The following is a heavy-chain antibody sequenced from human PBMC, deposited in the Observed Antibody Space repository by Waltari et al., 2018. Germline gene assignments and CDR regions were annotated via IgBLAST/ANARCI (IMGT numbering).Heavy chain of an antibody. Sequence: QVQLQESGPGLVKPSETLSLTCTVSGGSISRHYWSWIRQHPGKGLEWIGYIYYSGSTNYNPSLKSRVTISVDTSKNQFSLKLSSVTAADTAVYYCARDRRGATVASGGDAFDIWGQGTMVTVSS. CDR2: IYYSGST. CDR1: GGSISRHY. D-gene: IGHD1-26*01. CDR3: ARDRRGATVASGGDAFDI. J-gene: IGHJ3*02. V-gene: IGHV4-59*11.